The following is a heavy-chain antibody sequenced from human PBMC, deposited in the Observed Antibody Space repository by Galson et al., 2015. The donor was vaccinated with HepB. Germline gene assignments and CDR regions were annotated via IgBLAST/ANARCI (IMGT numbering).Heavy chain of an antibody. Sequence: SLRLSCAASGSILSCYSMNWVRQAPGKGLEWVSSISSSTNYIYYADSVKGRFTVSIDNAKNSLFLQMNSLRAEDTAVYYCATNTPAAVMRDSGMDVWGQGTAVTVSS. D-gene: IGHD2-2*01. CDR2: ISSSTNYI. J-gene: IGHJ6*02. CDR3: ATNTPAAVMRDSGMDV. CDR1: GSILSCYS. V-gene: IGHV3-21*01.